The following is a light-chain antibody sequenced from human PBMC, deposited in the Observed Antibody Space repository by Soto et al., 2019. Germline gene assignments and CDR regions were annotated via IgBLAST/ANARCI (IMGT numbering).Light chain of an antibody. CDR1: QSISSW. V-gene: IGKV1-5*03. CDR3: QQYSDNWT. Sequence: DIQMTQSPYTLSASVGDRVTITCRASQSISSWLAWYQQKQGTAPKLLIYKASTLQSGVPSRFSGSGSGTEFTLTISSLQHDDFATYYCQQYSDNWTFGQGNTVEIK. J-gene: IGKJ1*01. CDR2: KAS.